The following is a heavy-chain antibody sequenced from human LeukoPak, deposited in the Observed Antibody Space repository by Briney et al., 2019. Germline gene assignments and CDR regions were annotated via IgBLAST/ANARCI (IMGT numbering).Heavy chain of an antibody. CDR3: ARGLFSPQHYYYYYYYMDV. D-gene: IGHD3-10*02. J-gene: IGHJ6*03. CDR2: IIPIFGTA. V-gene: IGHV1-69*05. CDR1: GYTLTNYG. Sequence: GASVKVSCKASGYTLTNYGISWVRQAPGQGLEWMGGIIPIFGTANYAQKFQGRVTITTDESTSTAYMELSSLRSEDTAVYYCARGLFSPQHYYYYYYYMDVWGKGTTVTVSS.